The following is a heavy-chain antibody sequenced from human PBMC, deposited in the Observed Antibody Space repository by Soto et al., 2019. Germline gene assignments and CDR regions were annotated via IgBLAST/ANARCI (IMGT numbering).Heavy chain of an antibody. V-gene: IGHV3-30*18. Sequence: GGSLRLSCAASGFTFSSYGMHWVRQAPGKGLEWVAVISYDGSNKYYADSVKGRFTISRDNSKNTLYLQMNSLRAEDTAVYYCAKVGYSSSWYLAVAGTWYFDYWGQGTLVTVSS. CDR2: ISYDGSNK. CDR1: GFTFSSYG. CDR3: AKVGYSSSWYLAVAGTWYFDY. D-gene: IGHD6-13*01. J-gene: IGHJ4*02.